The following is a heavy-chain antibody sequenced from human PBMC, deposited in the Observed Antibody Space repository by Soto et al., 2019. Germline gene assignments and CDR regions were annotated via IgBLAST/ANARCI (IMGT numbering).Heavy chain of an antibody. D-gene: IGHD2-15*01. CDR2: INSKTGDT. CDR3: VRGVSMTVAATLITPFEI. Sequence: QVQLVQSGAEVKKPGASMKVSCKASGYIFTGHFMHWVRLAPGQGLEWMGWINSKTGDTGYAQNFQCRDTQTRDTSSNTAYMDLNSLISDYTAVYYGVRGVSMTVAATLITPFEICGHGTMVTVSS. CDR1: GYIFTGHF. J-gene: IGHJ3*02. V-gene: IGHV1-2*02.